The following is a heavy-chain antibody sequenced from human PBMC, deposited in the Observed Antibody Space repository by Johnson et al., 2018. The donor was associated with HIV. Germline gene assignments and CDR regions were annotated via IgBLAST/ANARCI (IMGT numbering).Heavy chain of an antibody. J-gene: IGHJ3*01. CDR3: ARVREWEGGEVGDAFDV. D-gene: IGHD1-26*01. CDR1: GFTFSNYA. Sequence: QVQLVESGGGVVQPGRSLRLSCTASGFTFSNYAIHWVRQAPGKGLEWVTVISYDGSNKYYADSVKGRFTISRDNSKNTLYLQMSSLRAEDTAVYYCARVREWEGGEVGDAFDVWGQGTTVTVSS. V-gene: IGHV3-30*04. CDR2: ISYDGSNK.